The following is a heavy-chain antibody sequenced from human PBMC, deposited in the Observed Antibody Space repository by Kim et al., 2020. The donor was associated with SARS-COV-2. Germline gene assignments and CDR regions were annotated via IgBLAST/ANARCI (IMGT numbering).Heavy chain of an antibody. CDR1: GFTFSSYA. D-gene: IGHD5-12*01. V-gene: IGHV3-23*01. J-gene: IGHJ6*02. Sequence: GGSLRLSCAASGFTFSSYAMSWVRQAPGKGLEWVSAISGSGGSTYYADSVKGRFTISRDNSKNTLYLQMNSLRAEDTAVYYCAKDPAASGYAGYYYGMDVWGQGTTVTVSS. CDR2: ISGSGGST. CDR3: AKDPAASGYAGYYYGMDV.